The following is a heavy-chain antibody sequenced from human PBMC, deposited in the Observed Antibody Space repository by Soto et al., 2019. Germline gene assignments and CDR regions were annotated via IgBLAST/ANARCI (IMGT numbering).Heavy chain of an antibody. Sequence: ASVKVSCKASGYTFTSYDINWVRQATGQGLEWMGWMNPNSGNTGYAQKFQGRVTMTRNTSISTAYMELGSLRSEDTAVYYCARTKDIVVVVAATAPGYYGMDVWGQGTTVTVSS. CDR3: ARTKDIVVVVAATAPGYYGMDV. D-gene: IGHD2-15*01. J-gene: IGHJ6*02. CDR1: GYTFTSYD. V-gene: IGHV1-8*01. CDR2: MNPNSGNT.